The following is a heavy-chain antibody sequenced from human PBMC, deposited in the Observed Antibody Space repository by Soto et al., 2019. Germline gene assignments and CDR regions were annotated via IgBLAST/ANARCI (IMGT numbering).Heavy chain of an antibody. V-gene: IGHV3-7*05. CDR2: IKQDGSEI. CDR1: GFTLSNYW. CDR3: ARVRTENDYGMDV. Sequence: PGGSLRLSSAASGFTLSNYWMTWVRQAPGKGLEWVTNIKQDGSEIYYVDSVKGRFTISRDNARNSVFLQMNRLRAEDTAVYFCARVRTENDYGMDVWGRGTTVTVSS. J-gene: IGHJ6*02.